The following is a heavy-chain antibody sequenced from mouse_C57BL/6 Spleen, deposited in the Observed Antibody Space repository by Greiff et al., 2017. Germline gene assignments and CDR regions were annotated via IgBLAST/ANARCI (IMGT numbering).Heavy chain of an antibody. CDR3: ARGGLSGGYDDGTGFDY. J-gene: IGHJ2*01. Sequence: EVQGVESGGGLVKPGGSLKLSCAASGFTFSSYAMSWVRQTPEKRLEWVATISDGGSYTYYPDNVKGRFTISRDNAKNNLYLQMSHLKSKDTAMYYCARGGLSGGYDDGTGFDYWGQGTTLTVSS. CDR2: ISDGGSYT. CDR1: GFTFSSYA. V-gene: IGHV5-4*01. D-gene: IGHD2-2*01.